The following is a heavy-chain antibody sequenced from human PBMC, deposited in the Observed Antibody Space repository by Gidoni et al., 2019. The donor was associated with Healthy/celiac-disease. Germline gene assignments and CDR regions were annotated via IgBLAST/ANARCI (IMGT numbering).Heavy chain of an antibody. CDR1: GFTVSSNY. J-gene: IGHJ3*02. D-gene: IGHD1-26*01. CDR2: IYSGGST. V-gene: IGHV3-66*04. CDR3: AGRELYSGSYMNSFLDAFDI. Sequence: EVQLVESGGGLVQPGGSLRLSCAASGFTVSSNYMSWVRQAPGKGLEWVSVIYSGGSTYYADSVKGRFTISRDNSKNTLYLQMNSLRAEDTAVYYCAGRELYSGSYMNSFLDAFDIWGQGTMVTVSS.